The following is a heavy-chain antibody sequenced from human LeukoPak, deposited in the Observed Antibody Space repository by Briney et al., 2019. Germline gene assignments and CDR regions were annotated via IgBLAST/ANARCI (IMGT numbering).Heavy chain of an antibody. J-gene: IGHJ4*02. Sequence: SVKVSCKASGGTFSSYTISWVRQAPGQGLEWMGGIIPIFGTANYAQKFQGRVTITADESTSTAYMELSSLRSEDTAVYYCARGGGSGSYYSHYWGQGTLVTVTS. CDR3: ARGGGSGSYYSHY. CDR2: IIPIFGTA. D-gene: IGHD3-10*01. V-gene: IGHV1-69*13. CDR1: GGTFSSYT.